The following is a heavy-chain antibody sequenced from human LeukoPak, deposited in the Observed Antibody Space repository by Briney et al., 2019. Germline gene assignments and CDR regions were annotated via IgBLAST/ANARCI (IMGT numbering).Heavy chain of an antibody. CDR3: ATTGYGGNSGDFDP. V-gene: IGHV4-31*03. CDR1: GGSISSGGYY. D-gene: IGHD4-23*01. Sequence: PSETLSLTCTVPGGSISSGGYYWSWIRQHPGKGLEWIGYIYYSGSTYYNPSLKSRVTISVDTSKNQFSLKLSSVTAADTAVYYCATTGYGGNSGDFDPWGQGTLVTVSS. J-gene: IGHJ5*02. CDR2: IYYSGST.